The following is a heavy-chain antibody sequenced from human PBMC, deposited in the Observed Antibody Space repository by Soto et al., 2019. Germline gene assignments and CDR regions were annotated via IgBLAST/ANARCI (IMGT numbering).Heavy chain of an antibody. CDR1: GGTFSSYT. CDR3: AREGGDCSGGSCYEGDPNWFDP. V-gene: IGHV1-69*04. J-gene: IGHJ5*02. CDR2: IIPILGIA. Sequence: SVKVSCKASGGTFSSYTISWVRQAPGQGLEWMGRIIPILGIANYAQKFQGRVTITADKSTSTAYMELSSLRSEDTAVYYCAREGGDCSGGSCYEGDPNWFDPWGQGTLVTVSS. D-gene: IGHD2-15*01.